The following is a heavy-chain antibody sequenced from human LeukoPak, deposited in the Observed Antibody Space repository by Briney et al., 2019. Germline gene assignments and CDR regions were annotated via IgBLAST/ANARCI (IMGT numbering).Heavy chain of an antibody. CDR1: GFTFSSYS. CDR2: ISSSSSTI. CDR3: ARDRGTYYYDTTSHYDAFDI. V-gene: IGHV3-48*01. Sequence: GSLRLSCAASGFTFSSYSMNWVRQAPGKGLEWVSYISSSSSTIYYADSVKGRFTISRDNAKNSLYLQMNSLRAEDTAVYYCARDRGTYYYDTTSHYDAFDIWGQGTMVTVSS. D-gene: IGHD3-22*01. J-gene: IGHJ3*02.